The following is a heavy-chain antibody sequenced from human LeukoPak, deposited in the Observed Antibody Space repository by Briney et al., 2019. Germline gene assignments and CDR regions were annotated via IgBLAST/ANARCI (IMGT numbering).Heavy chain of an antibody. Sequence: GGSLRLSCAASGFTFGSYAMSWVRQAPGKGLEWVSAISGSGGSTYYADSVKGRFTISRDNSKNTLYLQMNSLRAEDTAVYYCAKDVGSGWYSLYYFDYWGQGTLVTDSS. V-gene: IGHV3-23*01. D-gene: IGHD6-19*01. CDR3: AKDVGSGWYSLYYFDY. J-gene: IGHJ4*02. CDR2: ISGSGGST. CDR1: GFTFGSYA.